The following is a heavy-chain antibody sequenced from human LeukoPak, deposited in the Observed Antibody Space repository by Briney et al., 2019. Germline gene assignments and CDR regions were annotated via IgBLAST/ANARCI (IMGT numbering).Heavy chain of an antibody. CDR2: IYYSGST. V-gene: IGHV4-59*08. J-gene: IGHJ3*02. Sequence: SETLSLTCTVSGGSISNYYWSWIRQPPGKGLEWIGHIYYSGSTNYNPSLKSRGTISVDKSKNQFSLRLTSVTAADTAMDYFALGLGGFDIWGPGKIGTGSS. CDR3: ALGLGGFDI. D-gene: IGHD1-26*01. CDR1: GGSISNYY.